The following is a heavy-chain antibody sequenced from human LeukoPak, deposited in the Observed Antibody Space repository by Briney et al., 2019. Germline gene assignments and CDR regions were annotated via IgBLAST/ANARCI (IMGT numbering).Heavy chain of an antibody. J-gene: IGHJ5*02. CDR2: IYYSGST. CDR3: ARGRGRYCSGGSCYSNWFDP. V-gene: IGHV4-59*01. Sequence: SETLSLTCTVSGRSISSYHGSWIRQPPGKGLEWIGYIYYSGSTNYNPSLKSRVTISVDTSKNQFSLKLSSVTAADTAVYYCARGRGRYCSGGSCYSNWFDPWGQGTLVTVSS. D-gene: IGHD2-15*01. CDR1: GRSISSYH.